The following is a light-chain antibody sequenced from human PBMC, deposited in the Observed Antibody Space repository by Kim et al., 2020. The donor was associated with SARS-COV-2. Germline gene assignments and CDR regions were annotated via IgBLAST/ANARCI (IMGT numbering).Light chain of an antibody. CDR2: RNN. CDR1: TNNIGNRG. CDR3: SAWDSSLSAWV. V-gene: IGLV10-54*04. Sequence: PATTLSCTGNTNNIGNRGAAWQQQYQGHPPKLLSYRNNNRPSGISERFSASRSGNTASLTITGLQPEDEADYYCSAWDSSLSAWVFGGGTKLTVL. J-gene: IGLJ3*02.